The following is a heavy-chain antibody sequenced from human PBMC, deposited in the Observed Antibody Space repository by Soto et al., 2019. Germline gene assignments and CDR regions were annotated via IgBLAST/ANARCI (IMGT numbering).Heavy chain of an antibody. D-gene: IGHD2-2*01. Sequence: EVQLLESGGGLVQPGGSLRLSCAASGFTFSSYAMSWVRQAPGKGLEWVSTITGSADSTYYADSVKGRFTISRDNSRNTLSLQMNSLRAGDTAVYYCARGGRGVFCTRTSCLYYFDYWGQGTLVTVSS. CDR2: ITGSADST. V-gene: IGHV3-23*01. CDR1: GFTFSSYA. CDR3: ARGGRGVFCTRTSCLYYFDY. J-gene: IGHJ4*02.